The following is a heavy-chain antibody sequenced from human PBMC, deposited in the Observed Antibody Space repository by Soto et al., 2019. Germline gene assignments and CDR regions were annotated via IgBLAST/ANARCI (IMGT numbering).Heavy chain of an antibody. D-gene: IGHD3-16*02. Sequence: SETLSLTCTVSGGSISSYYWSWIRQPPGKGLEWIGYIYYSGSTNYNPSLKSRVTISVDTAKNQFSLKLSSVTAADTAVYYCARTSPLYDYIWGSYRGGSSFDYWGQGTLVTVSS. V-gene: IGHV4-59*08. J-gene: IGHJ4*02. CDR2: IYYSGST. CDR3: ARTSPLYDYIWGSYRGGSSFDY. CDR1: GGSISSYY.